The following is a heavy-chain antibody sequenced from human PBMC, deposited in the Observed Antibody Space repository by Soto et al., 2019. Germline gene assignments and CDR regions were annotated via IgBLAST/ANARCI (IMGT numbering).Heavy chain of an antibody. V-gene: IGHV4-34*01. Sequence: SETLSLTCAVYGGSFSGYYWGWIRQPPGKGLEWIGEINHSGSTNYNPSLKSRVTISVDTSKNQFSLKLSSVTAADTAVYYCARGEKTYYYGSGRLYGMDVWGQGTTVTVSS. J-gene: IGHJ6*02. CDR2: INHSGST. CDR1: GGSFSGYY. D-gene: IGHD3-10*01. CDR3: ARGEKTYYYGSGRLYGMDV.